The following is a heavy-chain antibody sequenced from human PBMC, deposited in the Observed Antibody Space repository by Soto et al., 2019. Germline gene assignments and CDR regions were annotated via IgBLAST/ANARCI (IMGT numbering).Heavy chain of an antibody. D-gene: IGHD3-22*01. CDR3: ARIPYYYGSSGYRYFDY. V-gene: IGHV3-53*01. CDR2: IYSGGST. Sequence: PGGSLRLSCAASGFTVSSNYMSWVRQAPGKGLEWVSVIYSGGSTYYADSVKGRFTISRDNSKNTLYLQMNSLRAEDTAVYYCARIPYYYGSSGYRYFDYWGQGTLVTVSS. CDR1: GFTVSSNY. J-gene: IGHJ4*02.